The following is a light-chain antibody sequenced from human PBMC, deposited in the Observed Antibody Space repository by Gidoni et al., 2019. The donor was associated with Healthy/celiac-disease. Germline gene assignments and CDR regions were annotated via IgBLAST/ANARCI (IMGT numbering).Light chain of an antibody. CDR1: SSDAGGYNY. V-gene: IGLV2-14*03. Sequence: QSALPQPASVSGSPGQSITISCTGTSSDAGGYNYVSWYQQHPGKAPKLMIYDVSNRPSGVSNRFSGSKSGNTASLTISGLQAEDEADYYCSSYTSSSTSFGTGTKVTVL. J-gene: IGLJ1*01. CDR3: SSYTSSSTS. CDR2: DVS.